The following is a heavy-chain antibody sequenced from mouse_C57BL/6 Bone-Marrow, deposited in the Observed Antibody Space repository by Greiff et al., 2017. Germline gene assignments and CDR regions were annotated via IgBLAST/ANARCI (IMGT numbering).Heavy chain of an antibody. CDR2: IYPGDGDT. CDR3: ARSRGSIPYFDV. Sequence: VQLVESGAELVKPGASVKISCKASGYAFSSYWMNWVKQRPGKGLEWIGQIYPGDGDTNYNGKFKGKATLTASKSSITAYMQLSSLNSEDSAVYFGARSRGSIPYFDVWGTGTTVTVSS. D-gene: IGHD1-1*01. V-gene: IGHV1-80*01. J-gene: IGHJ1*03. CDR1: GYAFSSYW.